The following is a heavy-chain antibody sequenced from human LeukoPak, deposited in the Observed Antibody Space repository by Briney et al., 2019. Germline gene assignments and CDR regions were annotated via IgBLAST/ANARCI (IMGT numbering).Heavy chain of an antibody. V-gene: IGHV3-15*07. Sequence: PGGSLRLSCAASYFTFTNTWMNWVRQAPGKGLEWVGRIKSEIDGGTTDYAAPVKGRDTISRDDSKSTLYPQMNSLKTEDPPVYYCTTVVRGGSYIVGAWGQATLVTVSS. CDR1: YFTFTNTW. J-gene: IGHJ5*02. D-gene: IGHD2-15*01. CDR3: TTVVRGGSYIVGA. CDR2: IKSEIDGGTT.